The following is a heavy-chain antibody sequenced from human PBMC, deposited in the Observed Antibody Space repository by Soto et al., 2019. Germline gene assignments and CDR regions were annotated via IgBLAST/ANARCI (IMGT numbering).Heavy chain of an antibody. Sequence: QVQLQESGPGLVKPSGTLSLTCAVSGDPISSHDWWSWLRQPPKKGLEWIAEIHHSGDTNYNPSLMSRASISVDSSRNQFTLNLSSVTGADLAVYCGVRNGYDCLDQWGHGTRVNVSS. CDR2: IHHSGDT. V-gene: IGHV4-4*01. CDR1: GDPISSHDW. J-gene: IGHJ4*01. CDR3: VRNGYDCLDQ. D-gene: IGHD3-16*01.